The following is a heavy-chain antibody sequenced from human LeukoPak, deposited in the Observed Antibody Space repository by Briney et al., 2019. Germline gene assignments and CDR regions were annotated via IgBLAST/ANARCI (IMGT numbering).Heavy chain of an antibody. CDR2: IYYSGTT. J-gene: IGHJ4*02. CDR3: AVSTTRPGPGII. CDR1: GGFVSSSSYY. V-gene: IGHV4-39*01. Sequence: SETLSLTCTVSGGFVSSSSYYWGWIRQPPGKGLEWIGSIYYSGTTYSNPSLKSRVTISVDTSKNQFSLKLNSVTAADTAVYYCAVSTTRPGPGIIWGQGTPVTVSS. D-gene: IGHD6-6*01.